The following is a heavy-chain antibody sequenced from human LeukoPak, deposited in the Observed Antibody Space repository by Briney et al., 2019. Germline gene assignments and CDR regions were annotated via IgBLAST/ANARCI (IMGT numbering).Heavy chain of an antibody. CDR2: IYHSGST. D-gene: IGHD6-6*01. CDR1: GYSISSGYY. Sequence: PSETLSLTCAVSGYSISSGYYWGWIRQPPGKGLEWIGSIYHSGSTYYNPSLKSRVTISVDTSKNQFSLKLSSVTAADTAVYYCARLDIEYSSSTTTFDIWGPGTMVTVSS. V-gene: IGHV4-38-2*01. J-gene: IGHJ3*02. CDR3: ARLDIEYSSSTTTFDI.